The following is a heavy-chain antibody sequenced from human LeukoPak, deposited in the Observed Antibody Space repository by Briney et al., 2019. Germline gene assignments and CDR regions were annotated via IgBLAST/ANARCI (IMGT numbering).Heavy chain of an antibody. CDR2: ISGSGGST. CDR1: GFTFSSYA. V-gene: IGHV3-23*01. CDR3: AKDGGDDSSGYDAFDI. D-gene: IGHD3-22*01. J-gene: IGHJ3*02. Sequence: GGSLRLSCAASGFTFSSYAMSWVRQAPGKGLEWVSAISGSGGSTYYADSVKGRFTISRDNSKNTLYLQMNSLRAEDTAVYYCAKDGGDDSSGYDAFDIWGQGTMVTVSS.